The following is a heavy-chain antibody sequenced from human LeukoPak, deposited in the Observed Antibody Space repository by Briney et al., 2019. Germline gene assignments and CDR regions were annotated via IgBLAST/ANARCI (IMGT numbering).Heavy chain of an antibody. J-gene: IGHJ4*02. CDR2: MNPNSGNT. CDR1: GYTFTSYD. Sequence: ASVKVSCKASGYTFTSYDINWVRQATGQGLEWMGWMNPNSGNTGYAQKFQGRVTITRNTSIGTAYMELSSLRSEDTAVYYCARGLRRSNYFDYWGQGTLVTVSS. V-gene: IGHV1-8*03. CDR3: ARGLRRSNYFDY.